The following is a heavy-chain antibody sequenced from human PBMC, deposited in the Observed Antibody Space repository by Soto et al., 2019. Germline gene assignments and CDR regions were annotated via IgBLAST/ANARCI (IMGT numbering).Heavy chain of an antibody. CDR1: GGTFGSNA. J-gene: IGHJ3*02. V-gene: IGHV1-69*15. Sequence: QVQLVQSGAEVRRPGSSVKVSCKASGGTFGSNAISWVRQAPGQGLEWMGNIIPIFGTINNAQKFQGRVTITADESTNTAYMELSSLRPEDTAVYYCAREGYTFGPGEVRGAFDIWGQGTMVTVSS. CDR2: IIPIFGTI. D-gene: IGHD1-1*01. CDR3: AREGYTFGPGEVRGAFDI.